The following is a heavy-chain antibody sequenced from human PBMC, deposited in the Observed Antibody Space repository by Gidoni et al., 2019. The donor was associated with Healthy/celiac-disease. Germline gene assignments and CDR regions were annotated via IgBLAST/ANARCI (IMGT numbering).Heavy chain of an antibody. D-gene: IGHD2-2*01. J-gene: IGHJ6*02. V-gene: IGHV3-66*02. CDR2: IYSGGST. CDR3: ATSCRTYYYCMDV. Sequence: EVQLVEPGGGLVQPGGSLRPSCAASGFTVSCNYMSWVRQAPGKGLEWVSVIYSGGSTYYADSVKGRFTISRDNSKNTLYLQMNSLKAEDTAVYYCATSCRTYYYCMDVWGQGTTVTVSS. CDR1: GFTVSCNY.